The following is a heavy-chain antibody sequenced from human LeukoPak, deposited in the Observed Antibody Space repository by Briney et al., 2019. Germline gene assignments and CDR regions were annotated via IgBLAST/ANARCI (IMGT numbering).Heavy chain of an antibody. CDR1: GGSFSGYY. CDR2: INHSGST. CDR3: ARSPPPGATAYGVVDY. Sequence: SGTLSLTCAVYGGSFSGYYWSWVRQPPGKGLEWLGEINHSGSTNYNPSLKSRVTISVDTSKNQFSLRLSSVTAADTAVYYCARSPPPGATAYGVVDYWGQGTLVTVSS. J-gene: IGHJ4*02. D-gene: IGHD3-16*01. V-gene: IGHV4-34*01.